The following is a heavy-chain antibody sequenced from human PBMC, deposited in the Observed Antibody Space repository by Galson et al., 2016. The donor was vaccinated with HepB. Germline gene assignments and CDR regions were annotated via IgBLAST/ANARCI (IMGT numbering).Heavy chain of an antibody. J-gene: IGHJ4*02. V-gene: IGHV5-51*01. D-gene: IGHD6-19*01. Sequence: QSGAEVKKPGESLKISCKGSGYSFTNYWIGWVRQMPGKGLEWMGMIHPDDSDTKYSPSFQGQVTMSADKSISTAYLQWSSLKASDTAMYYCARFSVSGWGSFDYWGQGTLVTVSS. CDR3: ARFSVSGWGSFDY. CDR2: IHPDDSDT. CDR1: GYSFTNYW.